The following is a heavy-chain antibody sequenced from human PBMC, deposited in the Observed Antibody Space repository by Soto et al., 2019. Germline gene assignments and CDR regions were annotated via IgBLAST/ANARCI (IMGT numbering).Heavy chain of an antibody. CDR1: GGSISSGDYY. CDR2: IYYSGST. CDR3: ARSTYEITMVRGVIYYMDV. V-gene: IGHV4-30-4*02. D-gene: IGHD3-10*01. Sequence: PSETLSLTCTVSGGSISSGDYYWSWIRQPPGKGLEWIGYIYYSGSTYYNPSLKSRVTISVDTSRNQFSLKLSSVTAADTAVYYCARSTYEITMVRGVIYYMDVWGKGTTVTVSS. J-gene: IGHJ6*03.